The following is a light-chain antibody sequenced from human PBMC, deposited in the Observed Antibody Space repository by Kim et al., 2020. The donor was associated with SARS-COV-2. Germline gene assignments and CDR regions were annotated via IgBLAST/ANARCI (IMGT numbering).Light chain of an antibody. CDR2: LNSDGSH. V-gene: IGLV4-69*01. CDR1: SGHRSYA. J-gene: IGLJ2*01. CDR3: QTWGTVV. Sequence: LGASVTLTCTLSSGHRSYAIAWHQQQPEKGPRYLMKLNSDGSHSKGDGIPDRFSGSSSGAERYLTISSLQSEDEADYYCQTWGTVVFGGGTQLTVL.